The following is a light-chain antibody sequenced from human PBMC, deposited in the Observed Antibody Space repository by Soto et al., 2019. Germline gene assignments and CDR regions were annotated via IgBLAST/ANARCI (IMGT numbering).Light chain of an antibody. Sequence: EIVMTQSPATLSVSPGERATLSCRASQSVSSNLAWYQQKPGQAPRLLIYGASTRASGIPTRFSGSGSGTEFILTISSLQLDDFAVYYWQYYHDWPQWTFGQGTKVEIK. CDR1: QSVSSN. J-gene: IGKJ1*01. V-gene: IGKV3-15*01. CDR2: GAS. CDR3: QYYHDWPQWT.